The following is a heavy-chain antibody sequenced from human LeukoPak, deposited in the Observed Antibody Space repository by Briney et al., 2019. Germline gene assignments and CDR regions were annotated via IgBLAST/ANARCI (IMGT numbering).Heavy chain of an antibody. D-gene: IGHD5-12*01. CDR2: IYTSGST. J-gene: IGHJ4*02. V-gene: IGHV4-4*07. Sequence: PSETLSLTCTVSGGSISSYYWSWIRQPAGKGLEWIGRIYTSGSTNYNPSLKGRVTMSVDTSKNQFSLELSSVTAADTAVYYCARDVRGYSGYALDYWGQGTLVTVSS. CDR1: GGSISSYY. CDR3: ARDVRGYSGYALDY.